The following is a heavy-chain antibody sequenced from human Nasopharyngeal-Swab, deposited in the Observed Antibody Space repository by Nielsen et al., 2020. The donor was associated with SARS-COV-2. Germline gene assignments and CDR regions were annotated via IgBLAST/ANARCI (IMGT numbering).Heavy chain of an antibody. CDR3: ARHPFYYGMDV. J-gene: IGHJ6*02. Sequence: SETLSLTCTVSGGSISSSSYYWGWIRQPPGKGREWIGSIYYSGSTYYNPSLKSRVTISVDTSKNQFSLKLSSVTAADTAVYYCARHPFYYGMDVWGQGTTVTVSS. V-gene: IGHV4-39*01. CDR1: GGSISSSSYY. CDR2: IYYSGST.